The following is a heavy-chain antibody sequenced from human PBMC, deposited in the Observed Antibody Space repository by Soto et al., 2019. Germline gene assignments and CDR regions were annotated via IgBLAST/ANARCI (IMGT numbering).Heavy chain of an antibody. Sequence: GGSLRLSCAASGFTFSDYYMSWIRQAPGKGLEWVSYISSSGSTIYYADSVKGRFTISRDNAKNSLYLQMNSLRAEDTAVYYCARDRGIAAAGTRVDYYYYMDVWGKRTTVTVSS. V-gene: IGHV3-11*01. CDR1: GFTFSDYY. CDR2: ISSSGSTI. D-gene: IGHD6-13*01. J-gene: IGHJ6*03. CDR3: ARDRGIAAAGTRVDYYYYMDV.